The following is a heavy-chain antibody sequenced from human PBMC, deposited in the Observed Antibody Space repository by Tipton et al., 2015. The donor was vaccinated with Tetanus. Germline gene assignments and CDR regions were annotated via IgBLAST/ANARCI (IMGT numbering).Heavy chain of an antibody. D-gene: IGHD3-9*01. CDR1: GGSVSSGSYY. Sequence: GLVKPSETLSLTCTVSGGSVSSGSYYWGWIRQPPGKGLEWIGSAYYSGSTYYNPSLKSRVTISVDTSKNQFSLELSSVTAADTAVYYCARHSSLKALNYWGQGTLVTASS. CDR2: AYYSGST. V-gene: IGHV4-39*01. CDR3: ARHSSLKALNY. J-gene: IGHJ4*02.